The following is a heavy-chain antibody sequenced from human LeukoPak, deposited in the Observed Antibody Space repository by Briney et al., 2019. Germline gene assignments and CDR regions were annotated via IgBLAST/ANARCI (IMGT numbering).Heavy chain of an antibody. Sequence: PGGSLRLSCATSGFTFSSYWMHWVRQAPGKGLVWVTRINSDGSSTSYADSVKGRFTISRDNAKNTLYLQMNSLRAEDTAVYYCARALKTYYYGSGSYYNYYYGMDVWGQGTTVTVSS. CDR3: ARALKTYYYGSGSYYNYYYGMDV. CDR1: GFTFSSYW. V-gene: IGHV3-74*01. CDR2: INSDGSST. J-gene: IGHJ6*02. D-gene: IGHD3-10*01.